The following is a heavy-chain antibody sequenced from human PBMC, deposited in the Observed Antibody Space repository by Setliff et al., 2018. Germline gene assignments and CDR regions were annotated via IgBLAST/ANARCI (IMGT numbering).Heavy chain of an antibody. CDR3: ARHMGSADMGFDY. J-gene: IGHJ4*02. D-gene: IGHD3-10*01. CDR1: GGSISSSSYF. Sequence: SETLSLTCTVSGGSISSSSYFWGWIRQSPGKGLEWIGSIYYTGSTYYNPSLKTRVTISVDTSKNQFSLKLSSVTAADTAVYYCARHMGSADMGFDYWGQGTLVTVSS. CDR2: IYYTGST. V-gene: IGHV4-39*01.